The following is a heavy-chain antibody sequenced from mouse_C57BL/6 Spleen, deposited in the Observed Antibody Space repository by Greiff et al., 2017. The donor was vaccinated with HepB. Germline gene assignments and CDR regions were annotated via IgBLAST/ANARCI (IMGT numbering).Heavy chain of an antibody. CDR3: VRQGEITTAPYYAMDY. CDR2: IRSKSNNYAT. D-gene: IGHD1-2*01. CDR1: GFSFNTYA. Sequence: EVMLVESGGGLVQPKGSLKLSCAASGFSFNTYAMNWVRQAPGKGLEWVARIRSKSNNYATYYADSVKDRFTISRDDSESMLYLQMNNLKTEDTAMYYCVRQGEITTAPYYAMDYWGQGTSVTVSS. J-gene: IGHJ4*01. V-gene: IGHV10-1*01.